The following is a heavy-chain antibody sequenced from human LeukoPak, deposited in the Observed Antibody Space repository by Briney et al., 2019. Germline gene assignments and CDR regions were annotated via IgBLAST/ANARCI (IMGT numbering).Heavy chain of an antibody. CDR2: ISGSGGST. J-gene: IGHJ3*02. CDR1: GFTFSSYA. Sequence: GGSLRLSCAASGFTFSSYAMHWVRQAPGKGLEWVSAISGSGGSTYYADSVKGRFTISRDNSKNTLYLQMNSLRAEDTAVYYCAKDSYYYDSSKGAFDIWGQGTMVTVSS. V-gene: IGHV3-23*01. CDR3: AKDSYYYDSSKGAFDI. D-gene: IGHD3-22*01.